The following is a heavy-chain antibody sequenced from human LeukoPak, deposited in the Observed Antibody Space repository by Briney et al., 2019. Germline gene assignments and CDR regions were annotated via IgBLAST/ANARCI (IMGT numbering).Heavy chain of an antibody. CDR2: IYYSGST. D-gene: IGHD6-19*01. CDR3: ASGVYCSGWFLDY. CDR1: GGSVSSGSYY. Sequence: SETLSLTCTVSGGSVSSGSYYWSWIRQPPGKGLEWIGYIYYSGSTYYNPSLKSRVTISVDTSKNQFSLKLSSVTAADTAVYYCASGVYCSGWFLDYWGQGTLVTVSS. J-gene: IGHJ4*02. V-gene: IGHV4-61*01.